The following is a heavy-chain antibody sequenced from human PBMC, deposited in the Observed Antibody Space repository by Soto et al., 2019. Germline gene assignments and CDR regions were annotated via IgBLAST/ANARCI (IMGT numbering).Heavy chain of an antibody. CDR3: ARAIFNGMDV. CDR1: GFTFSSYE. D-gene: IGHD3-3*01. Sequence: PGGSLRLSCAASGFTFSSYEMNWVRQAPGKGLEWVSYISSSGSTIYYADSVKGRFTISRDNAKNSLYLQMNSLRAEDTAVYYCARAIFNGMDVWGQGTTVTVSS. V-gene: IGHV3-48*03. CDR2: ISSSGSTI. J-gene: IGHJ6*02.